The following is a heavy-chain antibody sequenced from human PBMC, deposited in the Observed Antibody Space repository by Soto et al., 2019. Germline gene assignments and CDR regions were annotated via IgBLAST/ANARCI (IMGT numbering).Heavy chain of an antibody. CDR3: ARAGILGYCSITSCLDYFDY. V-gene: IGHV3-66*01. CDR1: GFTVSSNY. CDR2: IYSGGST. Sequence: EVQLVESGGGLVQPGGSLRLSCAASGFTVSSNYMSWVRQAPGKGLEWVSVIYSGGSTYYADSVKGRFTISRDNSKNTLYLQLNSLRAEDTAVYYCARAGILGYCSITSCLDYFDYWGPGTLVTVSS. J-gene: IGHJ4*02. D-gene: IGHD2-2*01.